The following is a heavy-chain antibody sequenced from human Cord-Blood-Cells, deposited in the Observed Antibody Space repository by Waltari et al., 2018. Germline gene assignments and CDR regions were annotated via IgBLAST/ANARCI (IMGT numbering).Heavy chain of an antibody. CDR3: ARDLDSTYYFDY. D-gene: IGHD4-4*01. J-gene: IGHJ4*02. V-gene: IGHV3-30*04. CDR2: ISYDGSNK. CDR1: GFPFSSYA. Sequence: QVQLVESGGGVVQPGRSLRLSCAASGFPFSSYAMHWFRQAPGKGLGWVAVISYDGSNKYYADSVKGRFTISRDNSKNTLYLQMNSLRAEDTAVYYCARDLDSTYYFDYWGQGTLVTVSS.